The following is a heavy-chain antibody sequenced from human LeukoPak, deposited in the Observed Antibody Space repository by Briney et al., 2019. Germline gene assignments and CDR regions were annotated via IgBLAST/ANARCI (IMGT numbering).Heavy chain of an antibody. Sequence: GWSLRLSCAASGFTFNTYWLHWVRQAPGKGLVWVSRIDNDGSDTIYADSVKGRFTISRDNAKSTLYLQMNSLKAEDTAVYYCARGGYHHGFDIWGQGTMVTVSS. CDR3: ARGGYHHGFDI. V-gene: IGHV3-74*01. CDR2: IDNDGSDT. CDR1: GFTFNTYW. J-gene: IGHJ3*02. D-gene: IGHD2-15*01.